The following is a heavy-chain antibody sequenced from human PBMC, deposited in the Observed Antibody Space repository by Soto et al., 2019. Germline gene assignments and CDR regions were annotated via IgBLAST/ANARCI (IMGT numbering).Heavy chain of an antibody. CDR2: ISYGGGTT. D-gene: IGHD6-19*01. J-gene: IGHJ4*02. CDR3: ARDPFSSGWSDY. CDR1: EFTFSNYA. V-gene: IGHV3-23*01. Sequence: PGGSLRLSCAASEFTFSNYAMSWVRQAPGKGLEWVSAISYGGGTTYYADSVKGRFTISRDNAKNSLYLQMNSLRAEDTAVYYCARDPFSSGWSDYWGQGTLVTVSS.